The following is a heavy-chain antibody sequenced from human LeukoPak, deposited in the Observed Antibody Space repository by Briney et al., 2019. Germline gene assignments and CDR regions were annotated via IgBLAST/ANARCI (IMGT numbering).Heavy chain of an antibody. V-gene: IGHV1-69*05. CDR1: GGTFSSYA. CDR3: ARETYSSSWYWFDP. D-gene: IGHD6-13*01. J-gene: IGHJ5*02. CDR2: IIPIFGTA. Sequence: SVKVSCKASGGTFSSYAISWVRQAPGQGLEWMGGIIPIFGTANYAQKFQGRVTITRDTSASTAYMELSSLRSEDTAVYYCARETYSSSWYWFDPWGQGTLVTVSS.